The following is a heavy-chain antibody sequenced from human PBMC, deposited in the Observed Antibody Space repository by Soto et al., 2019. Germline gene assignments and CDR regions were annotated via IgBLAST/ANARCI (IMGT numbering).Heavy chain of an antibody. D-gene: IGHD6-19*01. CDR3: ARQFSWQWLVPVYYYYIDV. CDR1: GGSISSSSYY. Sequence: SETLSLTCTVSGGSISSSSYYWGWIRQPPGKGLEGIGSIYYSGSTYYTPSLKSRVPISVYTSKNQFSLKLSYVTAADTAVYYCARQFSWQWLVPVYYYYIDVWGKGTTVTVSS. J-gene: IGHJ6*03. V-gene: IGHV4-39*01. CDR2: IYYSGST.